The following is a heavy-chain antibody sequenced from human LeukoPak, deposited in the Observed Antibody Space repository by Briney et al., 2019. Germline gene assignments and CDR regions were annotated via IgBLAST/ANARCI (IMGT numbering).Heavy chain of an antibody. CDR3: ARLLPQWELGGAFQH. D-gene: IGHD1-26*01. Sequence: SETLSLTCTVSGGSISSYYWSWIRQPPGKGLEWIGYIYYSGSTNYNPSLKSRVTISVDTSKNQFSLKLSSVTAADTAVYYCARLLPQWELGGAFQHWGQGTLVTVSS. CDR1: GGSISSYY. V-gene: IGHV4-59*08. J-gene: IGHJ1*01. CDR2: IYYSGST.